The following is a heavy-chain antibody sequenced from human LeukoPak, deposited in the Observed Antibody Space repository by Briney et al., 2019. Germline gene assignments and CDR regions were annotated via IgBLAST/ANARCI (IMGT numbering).Heavy chain of an antibody. CDR2: IYTNGGT. CDR1: GGSISSGSYY. J-gene: IGHJ3*02. Sequence: SQTLSLTCTLSGGSISSGSYYWSWIRQPAGKGLEWIGRIYTNGGTDYNPSLKSRVTISVDASRTQFSLNLSSVTAADTAVYYCARMAAVGKSHAFDIWGQGTMVTVSS. V-gene: IGHV4-61*02. D-gene: IGHD6-13*01. CDR3: ARMAAVGKSHAFDI.